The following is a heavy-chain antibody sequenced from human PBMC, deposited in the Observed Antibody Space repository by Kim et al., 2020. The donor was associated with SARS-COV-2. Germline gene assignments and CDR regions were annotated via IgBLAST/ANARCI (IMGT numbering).Heavy chain of an antibody. Sequence: SETLSLTCAVYGGSFSGYYWSWIRQPPGKGLEWIGEINHSGSTNYNPSLKSRVTISVDTSKNQFSLKLSSVTAADTAVYYCARWGRRSSWYPAVGFDYWGQGTLVTVSS. CDR2: INHSGST. CDR1: GGSFSGYY. V-gene: IGHV4-34*01. J-gene: IGHJ4*02. D-gene: IGHD6-13*01. CDR3: ARWGRRSSWYPAVGFDY.